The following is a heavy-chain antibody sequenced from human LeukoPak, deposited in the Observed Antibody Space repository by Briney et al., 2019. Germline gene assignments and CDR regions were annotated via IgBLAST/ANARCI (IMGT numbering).Heavy chain of an antibody. J-gene: IGHJ4*02. CDR3: ARHGTYSGSYTFDY. Sequence: SQTLSLTCTVSGGSISSGGYYWSWLRQPPGKGLEWVVYTYYSGSTNYNPSLKSLVTISVDTSKNQFSLKLSSVTAADTAFYYCARHGTYSGSYTFDYWGQGTLVTVSS. D-gene: IGHD1-26*01. CDR2: TYYSGST. CDR1: GGSISSGGYY. V-gene: IGHV4-61*08.